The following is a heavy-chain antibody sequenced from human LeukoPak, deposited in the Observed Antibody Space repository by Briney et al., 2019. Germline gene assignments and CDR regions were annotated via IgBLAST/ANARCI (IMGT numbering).Heavy chain of an antibody. CDR2: MNPNSGNT. Sequence: ASVKVSCKASGYTFTGYDINWVRQATGQGLEWMGWMNPNSGNTGYAQKFQGRVTITRNTSISTAYMELSSLRSEDTAVYYCARGVDERIRYFDWLPQYNWFDPWGQGTLVTVSS. CDR1: GYTFTGYD. J-gene: IGHJ5*02. V-gene: IGHV1-8*03. CDR3: ARGVDERIRYFDWLPQYNWFDP. D-gene: IGHD3-9*01.